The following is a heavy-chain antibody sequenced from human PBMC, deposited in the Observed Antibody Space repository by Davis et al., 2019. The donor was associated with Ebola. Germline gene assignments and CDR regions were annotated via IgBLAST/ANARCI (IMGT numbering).Heavy chain of an antibody. V-gene: IGHV4-31*03. Sequence: MPSETLSLTCTVSGGSISSGGYYWSWIRQHPGKGLEWIGYIYYSGSTYYDPSLKSRVTISVDTSKNQFSLKLSSVTAADTAVYYCARGRYDFWSGYYNGPFDYWGQGTLVTVSS. CDR1: GGSISSGGYY. D-gene: IGHD3-3*01. CDR3: ARGRYDFWSGYYNGPFDY. J-gene: IGHJ4*02. CDR2: IYYSGST.